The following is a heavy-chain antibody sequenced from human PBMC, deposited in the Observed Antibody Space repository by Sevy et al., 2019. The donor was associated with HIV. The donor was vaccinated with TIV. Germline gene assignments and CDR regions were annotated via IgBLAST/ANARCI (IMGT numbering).Heavy chain of an antibody. V-gene: IGHV3-23*01. CDR2: VSASGATT. CDR1: GFSFNRYA. Sequence: GGSLRLSCAASGFSFNRYAMHWVRQAPGKGLEWVSAVSASGATTYYADSVKGRFTISRDNSRSTLYLQMDSLRADDTAVYYCAKDTTSLRGYFDYWGQGTLVTVSS. J-gene: IGHJ4*02. CDR3: AKDTTSLRGYFDY. D-gene: IGHD2-2*01.